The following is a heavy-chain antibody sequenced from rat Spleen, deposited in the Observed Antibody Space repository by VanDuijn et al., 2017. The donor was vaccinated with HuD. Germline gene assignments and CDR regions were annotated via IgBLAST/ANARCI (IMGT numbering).Heavy chain of an antibody. V-gene: IGHV5-31*01. CDR3: ATGIQLYHFDY. J-gene: IGHJ2*01. Sequence: EVQLVESGGGLVQPGRSMKLSCAASGFTFNNYWMSWIRQAPGKGLEWVASIINVGDNIHYQDSVKGRFTISRDNAKSTLYLQMDSLRSEDTATYYCATGIQLYHFDYWGQGVMVTVSS. CDR1: GFTFNNYW. D-gene: IGHD1-5*01. CDR2: IINVGDNI.